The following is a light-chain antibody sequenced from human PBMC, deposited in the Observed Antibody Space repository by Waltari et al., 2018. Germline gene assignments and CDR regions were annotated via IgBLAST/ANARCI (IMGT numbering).Light chain of an antibody. J-gene: IGKJ4*01. Sequence: IQLTQSPSSVSASVGDRVTLTCRASQHISTWLAWYQQMPGKAPKLLISYASNLQSGVPPRFSGSGSGTHFTLTINSLQPDDSATYYRQQTNDFPLTFGGGTKVEI. CDR3: QQTNDFPLT. CDR2: YAS. V-gene: IGKV1-12*01. CDR1: QHISTW.